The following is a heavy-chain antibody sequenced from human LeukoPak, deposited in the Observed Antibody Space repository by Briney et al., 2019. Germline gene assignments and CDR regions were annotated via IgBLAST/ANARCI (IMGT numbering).Heavy chain of an antibody. J-gene: IGHJ3*02. V-gene: IGHV3-30*02. D-gene: IGHD4-17*01. Sequence: GGSLRLSCAASGFTFSTYGIHWVRQAPGKGLEWVALIRYDGSNTYYADSVRGRFTVSRDNSKSTLYLQMNSLRLEDTAVYYCASPTQTTGEDAFDIWGQGTMVTVSS. CDR2: IRYDGSNT. CDR3: ASPTQTTGEDAFDI. CDR1: GFTFSTYG.